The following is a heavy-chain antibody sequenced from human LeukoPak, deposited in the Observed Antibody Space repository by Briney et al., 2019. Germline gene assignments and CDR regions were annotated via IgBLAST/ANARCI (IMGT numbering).Heavy chain of an antibody. Sequence: ASVKVSCKASGYTFTGYYMHWVRQAPGQGLEWMGWINPNSGGTNYAQKFQGRVTMTRDTSINTAYMELSRLKSDDTAVYYCATDSSGSYYFDYWGQGTLVTVSS. CDR3: ATDSSGSYYFDY. J-gene: IGHJ4*02. CDR1: GYTFTGYY. V-gene: IGHV1-2*02. D-gene: IGHD1-26*01. CDR2: INPNSGGT.